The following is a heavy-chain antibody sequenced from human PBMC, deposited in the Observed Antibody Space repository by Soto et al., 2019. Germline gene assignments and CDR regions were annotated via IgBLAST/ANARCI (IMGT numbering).Heavy chain of an antibody. J-gene: IGHJ4*02. CDR2: FDPEDGET. CDR3: ATPPGRQQLLLRALSFDY. V-gene: IGHV1-24*01. Sequence: ASVKVSCKVSGYTHTKVSMHWLRQAPGKGLEWMGGFDPEDGETIFAQKFQGRVAVTEDTSTDTAYMELNSLRSEDTAVYYCATPPGRQQLLLRALSFDYWGQGTLVTVSS. CDR1: GYTHTKVS. D-gene: IGHD6-13*01.